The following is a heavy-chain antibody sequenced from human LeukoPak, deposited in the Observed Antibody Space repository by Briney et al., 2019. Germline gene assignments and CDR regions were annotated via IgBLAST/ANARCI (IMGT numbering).Heavy chain of an antibody. CDR3: ARDNAGSGWVY. CDR1: GFTFSYYC. CDR2: IKVDGIEK. Sequence: GGSLRLSCVASGFTFSYYCMSWVRQAPGKGPEWVANIKVDGIEKHYVDSVKGRFTISRDNAKNSLYLQMSRLRAEDTAVYYCARDNAGSGWVYWGQGTLVTVSS. D-gene: IGHD6-19*01. J-gene: IGHJ4*02. V-gene: IGHV3-7*01.